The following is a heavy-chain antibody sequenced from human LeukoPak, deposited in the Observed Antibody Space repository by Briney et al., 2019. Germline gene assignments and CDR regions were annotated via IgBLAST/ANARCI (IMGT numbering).Heavy chain of an antibody. CDR2: INGYNGNT. Sequence: EASVTVSCKASGYMFSTYGLIWVRQAPGQGLEWMGRINGYNGNTKYEDKFQGRVTVTTDTSTSTAYMELRSLRSDDTAVYYCARKKIGSGWSRGERIFDYWGQGTLVTVSS. V-gene: IGHV1-18*01. CDR3: ARKKIGSGWSRGERIFDY. J-gene: IGHJ4*02. CDR1: GYMFSTYG. D-gene: IGHD6-19*01.